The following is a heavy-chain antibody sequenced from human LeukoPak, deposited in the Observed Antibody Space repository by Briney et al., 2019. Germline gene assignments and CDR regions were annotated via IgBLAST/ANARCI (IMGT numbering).Heavy chain of an antibody. V-gene: IGHV3-74*01. D-gene: IGHD2-15*01. CDR1: GFTFSSYW. CDR3: ARGRGGTLDY. CDR2: INSDGSST. Sequence: GGSLRLSCAASGFTFSSYWMHWVRQAPGKGLVWVSRINSDGSSTNYADSVKGRFTISRDNSKNTLYLRMNSLRAEDTAVYYCARGRGGTLDYWGQGTLVTVSS. J-gene: IGHJ4*02.